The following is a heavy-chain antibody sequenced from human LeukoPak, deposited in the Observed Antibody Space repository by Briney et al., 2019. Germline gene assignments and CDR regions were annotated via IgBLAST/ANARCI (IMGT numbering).Heavy chain of an antibody. J-gene: IGHJ6*03. Sequence: GSSVKVSCKASGGTFSSYAISWVRQAPGQGLEWMGRIIPIFGTANYAQKFQGRVTITTDESTSTAYMELSSLRSEDTAVYYCARVHGSGSYYPVLNYYYYYMDVWGKGTTVTVSS. V-gene: IGHV1-69*05. D-gene: IGHD3-10*01. CDR3: ARVHGSGSYYPVLNYYYYYMDV. CDR2: IIPIFGTA. CDR1: GGTFSSYA.